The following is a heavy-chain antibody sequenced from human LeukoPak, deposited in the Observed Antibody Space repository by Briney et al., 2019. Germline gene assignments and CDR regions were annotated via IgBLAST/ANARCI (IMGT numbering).Heavy chain of an antibody. D-gene: IGHD6-19*01. CDR1: GFTFSTFS. V-gene: IGHV3-21*01. CDR2: ISRTGTSI. Sequence: SGGSLRLSCAASGFTFSTFSMAWVRQPPGQGLEWVSYISRTGTSIYNADSVRGRFTISRDNTKSALYLQMNTLRVEDSAVYFCARTTVAGTIQYWGQGSRVIVSS. J-gene: IGHJ1*01. CDR3: ARTTVAGTIQY.